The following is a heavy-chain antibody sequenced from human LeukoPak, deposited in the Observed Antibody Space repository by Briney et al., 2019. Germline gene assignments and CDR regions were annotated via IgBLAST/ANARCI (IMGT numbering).Heavy chain of an antibody. CDR3: ARPAVAGLRAGGYDY. J-gene: IGHJ4*02. CDR1: GFTFSIYW. Sequence: GGSLRLSCAASGFTFSIYWMSWVRQAPGKGLEWVANIKTDGSEKRYVDSVKGRFTISRYNAKNTLYLQMNSLRVEDTAVYYCARPAVAGLRAGGYDYWGQGTLVTVSS. CDR2: IKTDGSEK. D-gene: IGHD6-19*01. V-gene: IGHV3-7*01.